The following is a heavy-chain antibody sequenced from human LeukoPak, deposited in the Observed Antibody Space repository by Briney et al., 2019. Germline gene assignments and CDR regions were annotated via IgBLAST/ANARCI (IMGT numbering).Heavy chain of an antibody. CDR1: VYTFTDYY. J-gene: IGHJ4*02. Sequence: ASVKVSFKASVYTFTDYYMHGVRQAPGKGGEGMGGINPNSGGTNYAQKFQGRVTMTRDTSISTAYMELSRLRSDDTAVYYCARKYYYDSSGYYYNFFGYWGQGTLVTVSS. CDR3: ARKYYYDSSGYYYNFFGY. D-gene: IGHD3-22*01. CDR2: INPNSGGT. V-gene: IGHV1-2*02.